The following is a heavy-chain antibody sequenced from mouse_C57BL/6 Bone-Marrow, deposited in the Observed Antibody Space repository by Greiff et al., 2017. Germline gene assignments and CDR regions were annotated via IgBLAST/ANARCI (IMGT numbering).Heavy chain of an antibody. CDR3: ARWGYYGSSYYWYVDV. D-gene: IGHD1-1*01. CDR1: GYTFTDYY. V-gene: IGHV1-76*01. Sequence: QVQLQQSGAELVRPGASVKLSCKASGYTFTDYYINWVKQRPGQGLEWIARIYPGSGNTYYNEKFKGKATLTAEKSSSTAYMQLSSLTSEDSAVYFCARWGYYGSSYYWYVDVWGTGTTVTVSS. CDR2: IYPGSGNT. J-gene: IGHJ1*03.